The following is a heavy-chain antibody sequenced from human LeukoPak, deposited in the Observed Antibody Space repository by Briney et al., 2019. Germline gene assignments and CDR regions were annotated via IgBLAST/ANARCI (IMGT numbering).Heavy chain of an antibody. CDR2: ISGSGNSA. CDR3: AKASGSTGYYYFDS. D-gene: IGHD3-22*01. CDR1: GFTFSNYA. J-gene: IGHJ4*02. V-gene: IGHV3-23*01. Sequence: AGGSLILSCAASGFTFSNYAMSWARQTPGKGLEWVSAISGSGNSAYYADSVKGRFTISRDTSKNTLFLQIDSLRAEDTAVYYCAKASGSTGYYYFDSWGQGTLVTVSS.